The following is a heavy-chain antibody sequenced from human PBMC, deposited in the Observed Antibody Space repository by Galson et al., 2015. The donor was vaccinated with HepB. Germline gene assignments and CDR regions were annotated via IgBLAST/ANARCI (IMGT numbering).Heavy chain of an antibody. D-gene: IGHD6-19*01. J-gene: IGHJ6*02. CDR2: IIPIFGTA. V-gene: IGHV1-69*06. CDR3: ASPGWLSGGKVRGYYYYGMDV. CDR1: GGTFSSYA. Sequence: SVKVSCKASGGTFSSYAISWVRQAPGQGLEWMGGIIPIFGTANYAQKFQGRVTITADKSTSTAYMELSSLGSEDTAVYYCASPGWLSGGKVRGYYYYGMDVWGQGTTVTVSS.